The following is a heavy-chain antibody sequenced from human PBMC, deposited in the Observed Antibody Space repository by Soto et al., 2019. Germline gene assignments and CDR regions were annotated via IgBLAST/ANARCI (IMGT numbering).Heavy chain of an antibody. CDR1: GFTSSSYA. D-gene: IGHD3-3*01. J-gene: IGHJ6*02. CDR2: ISGSGGRT. V-gene: IGHV3-23*01. Sequence: GGSLRLSCAASGFTSSSYAMSWVRQVPGKGLEWVSAISGSGGRTYYADSVTGRVTISRDNAKNSPYLQMNSRGAEDTAVYYCARVPTRYSDLWGGCQSHGNGMDVWGRGTTVTVSS. CDR3: ARVPTRYSDLWGGCQSHGNGMDV.